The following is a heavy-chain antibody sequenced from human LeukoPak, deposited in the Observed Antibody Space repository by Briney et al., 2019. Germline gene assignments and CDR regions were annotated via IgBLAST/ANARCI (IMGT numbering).Heavy chain of an antibody. CDR3: VKAWDSGSSIYDY. Sequence: HPGGSLRLSCAASGFTFSDYYMSWIRQAPGKGLEWVSTIKGDGFTYDSDSVKGRFTISRDDSKNTLNLQMDSLRAEDTAVYHCVKAWDSGSSIYDYWGQGTLVTVSS. CDR2: IKGDGFT. V-gene: IGHV3-53*01. D-gene: IGHD6-13*01. CDR1: GFTFSDYY. J-gene: IGHJ4*02.